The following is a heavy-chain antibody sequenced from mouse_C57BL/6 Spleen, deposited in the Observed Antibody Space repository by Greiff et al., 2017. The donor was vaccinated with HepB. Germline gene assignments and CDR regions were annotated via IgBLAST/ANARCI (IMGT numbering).Heavy chain of an antibody. CDR3: AMGPYSRDFDY. CDR1: DYTLTSYW. Sequence: QVQLQQPGAELVKPGASVKVSCKASDYTLTSYWMHWVKQRPGQGLEWIGRIHPSDSDTNFNQKFKGKATLTVDKSSSPAYMQLSSLTSEDSAVYYCAMGPYSRDFDYWGQGTTLTVSS. V-gene: IGHV1-74*01. D-gene: IGHD2-12*01. CDR2: IHPSDSDT. J-gene: IGHJ2*01.